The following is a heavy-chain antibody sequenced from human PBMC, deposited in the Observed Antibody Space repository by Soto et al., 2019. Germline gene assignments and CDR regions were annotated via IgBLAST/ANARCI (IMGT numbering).Heavy chain of an antibody. D-gene: IGHD2-21*02. CDR3: ARDLWGYCGTDCYPLDV. CDR1: GGSISGYY. Sequence: SETLSLTCTVSGGSISGYYWSWIRQPPGEGLEWIGYMYNTGSTVYNPSFKSRVTISVDTSKNQFSLKLNSVTAADTAVYYCARDLWGYCGTDCYPLDVWGQGTTVTVSS. J-gene: IGHJ6*02. CDR2: MYNTGST. V-gene: IGHV4-59*01.